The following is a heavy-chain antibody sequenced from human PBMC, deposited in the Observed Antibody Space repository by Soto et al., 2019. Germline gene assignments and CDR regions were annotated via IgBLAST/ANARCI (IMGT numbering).Heavy chain of an antibody. V-gene: IGHV4-34*12. CDR2: IINSGTT. D-gene: IGHD4-17*01. CDR3: ARDDPVTRTIDY. Sequence: QVQLHQWGAGLLKPSETLSLTCVVYGESFSGYYWTWIRQPPGQGLEWIGGIINSGTTNYNPSLKSRVTMSVDTSKNQFFLNLNSVTAADTAVYYCARDDPVTRTIDYWGQGTLVTVSS. J-gene: IGHJ4*02. CDR1: GESFSGYY.